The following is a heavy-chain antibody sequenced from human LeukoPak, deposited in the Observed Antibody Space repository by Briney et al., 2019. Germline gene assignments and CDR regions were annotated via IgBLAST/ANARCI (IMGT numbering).Heavy chain of an antibody. J-gene: IGHJ1*01. Sequence: SETLSLTCTVSGGSISSYYWSWIRQPPGKGLEWIGYIYYSGSTNYNPSLKSRVTISVDTSKDQFSLKLSSVTAADTAVYYCARDLGSRRSWQYFQHWGQGTLVTVSS. D-gene: IGHD6-13*01. CDR3: ARDLGSRRSWQYFQH. CDR2: IYYSGST. V-gene: IGHV4-59*01. CDR1: GGSISSYY.